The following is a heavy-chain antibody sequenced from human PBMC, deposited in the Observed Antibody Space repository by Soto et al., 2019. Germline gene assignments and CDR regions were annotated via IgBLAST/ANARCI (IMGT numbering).Heavy chain of an antibody. V-gene: IGHV2-5*02. CDR3: AHRGLGYYGSGSYYSKFDY. CDR1: GFSLSTSGVG. Sequence: QITLKESGPTLVKPTQTLTLTCTFSGFSLSTSGVGVGWIRQPPGKALEWLALIYWDDDKRYRPSLKSRLTITKDTPKNQVVLTMTNMDPVDTATYYCAHRGLGYYGSGSYYSKFDYWGQGTLVTVSS. D-gene: IGHD3-10*01. CDR2: IYWDDDK. J-gene: IGHJ4*02.